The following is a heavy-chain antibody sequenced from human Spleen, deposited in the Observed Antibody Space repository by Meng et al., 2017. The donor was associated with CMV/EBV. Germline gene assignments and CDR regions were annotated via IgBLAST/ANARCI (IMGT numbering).Heavy chain of an antibody. D-gene: IGHD2-2*01. CDR1: GFIFNTYN. Sequence: GESLKISCAASGFIFNTYNMKWVRQAPGKGLEWVSSISSSSSYIFYADSVEGRFTISRDNAKNSLYLQMNSLRAEDTAVYYCAREVVPPRRMDVWGQGTTVTVSS. CDR2: ISSSSSYI. V-gene: IGHV3-21*01. CDR3: AREVVPPRRMDV. J-gene: IGHJ6*02.